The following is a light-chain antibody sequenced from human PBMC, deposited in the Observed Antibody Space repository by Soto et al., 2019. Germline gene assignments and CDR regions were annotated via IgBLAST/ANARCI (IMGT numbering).Light chain of an antibody. CDR3: AAWDDSLNGHV. Sequence: QSVLTQPHSASGTPGQRVTISCSGSSSNIGTSSVHWFQQLPGTAPKLLISTTNQRPSGVPEGFSGSKSGTSASLAISGLQSEDEADYYCAAWDDSLNGHVFGTGTKLTVL. J-gene: IGLJ1*01. CDR2: TTN. V-gene: IGLV1-44*01. CDR1: SSNIGTSS.